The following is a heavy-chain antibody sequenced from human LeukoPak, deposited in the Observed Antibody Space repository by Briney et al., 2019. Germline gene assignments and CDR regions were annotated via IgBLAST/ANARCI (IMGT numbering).Heavy chain of an antibody. Sequence: TSQTLSLTCTVSGGSISSGDYYWSWIRQPPGKGLEWIGYIYYRGSTYYNPSLKSRVTISVDTSKNQFSLKLSSVTAADTAVYYCARVTSEDLRFLEWLLQPPYYFDYWGQGTLVTVSS. CDR2: IYYRGST. CDR3: ARVTSEDLRFLEWLLQPPYYFDY. CDR1: GGSISSGDYY. V-gene: IGHV4-30-4*08. J-gene: IGHJ4*02. D-gene: IGHD3-3*01.